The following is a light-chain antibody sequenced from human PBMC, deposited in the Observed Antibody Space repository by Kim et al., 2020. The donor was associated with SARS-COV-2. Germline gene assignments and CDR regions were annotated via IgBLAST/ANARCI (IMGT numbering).Light chain of an antibody. CDR3: QQYGKSPPLI. V-gene: IGKV3-20*01. CDR1: QSVSSSY. J-gene: IGKJ4*01. CDR2: GAS. Sequence: PGERATLSCRASQSVSSSYLAWYQQKPGQAPRLLIYGASARATGIPDRFSGGGSGTDFTLTITRLEPEDFAVYYCQQYGKSPPLIFGGGTKVDIK.